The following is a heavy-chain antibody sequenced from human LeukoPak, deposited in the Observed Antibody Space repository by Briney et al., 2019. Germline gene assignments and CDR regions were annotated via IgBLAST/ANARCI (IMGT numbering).Heavy chain of an antibody. Sequence: PGRSLRLSCAASGFTFDDYAMHWVRQAPGKGLEWVAIISYDGSNKYYADSVKGRFTISRDNSKNTLYLQMNSLRAEDTAVYYCARELGSRDDAFDIWGQGTMVTVSS. CDR1: GFTFDDYA. J-gene: IGHJ3*02. CDR3: ARELGSRDDAFDI. V-gene: IGHV3-30-3*01. CDR2: ISYDGSNK. D-gene: IGHD3-3*02.